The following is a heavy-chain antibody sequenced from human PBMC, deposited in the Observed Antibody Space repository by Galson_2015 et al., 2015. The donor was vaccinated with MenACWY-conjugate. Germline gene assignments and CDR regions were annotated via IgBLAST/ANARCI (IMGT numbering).Heavy chain of an antibody. CDR2: IIPMYETT. Sequence: SVKVSCKASGGTFSTYAVSWLRQAPGQGPEWMGGIIPMYETTKYAQDFQGRVTITADESTSTVYMELSSLRLDDTAIYYCARGAYYYGSGSRRYFDLWGRGTLVTVSS. D-gene: IGHD3-10*01. CDR3: ARGAYYYGSGSRRYFDL. CDR1: GGTFSTYA. J-gene: IGHJ2*01. V-gene: IGHV1-69*13.